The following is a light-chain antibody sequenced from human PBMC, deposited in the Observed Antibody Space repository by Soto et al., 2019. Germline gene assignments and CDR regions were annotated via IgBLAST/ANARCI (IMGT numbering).Light chain of an antibody. V-gene: IGLV2-14*03. Sequence: QSALTQPASVSGSPGQSITFSCTGTSSDIGAYNYVSWYQHHPGRAHKLMIFDVSIRPSGVSNRFSGSKSGNTASLTISGLQAEDEADYYCCSYTTSNTRVFGTGTKAPS. J-gene: IGLJ1*01. CDR3: CSYTTSNTRV. CDR2: DVS. CDR1: SSDIGAYNY.